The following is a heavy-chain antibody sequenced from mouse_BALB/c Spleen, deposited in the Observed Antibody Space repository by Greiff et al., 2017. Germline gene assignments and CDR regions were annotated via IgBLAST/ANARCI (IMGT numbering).Heavy chain of an antibody. D-gene: IGHD3-1*01. CDR2: ISSGSSTI. CDR1: GFSFSSFG. J-gene: IGHJ4*01. CDR3: ARGGYNYAMGY. V-gene: IGHV5-17*02. Sequence: EVQRVESGGGLVQPGGSRTLSCAASGFSFSSFGMHWVRQAPAKGLEWVAYISSGSSTIYYADTVKGRFTISRDNPKNTLFLQMTSLRSEDTARYYCARGGYNYAMGYWGQRTSGNGSS.